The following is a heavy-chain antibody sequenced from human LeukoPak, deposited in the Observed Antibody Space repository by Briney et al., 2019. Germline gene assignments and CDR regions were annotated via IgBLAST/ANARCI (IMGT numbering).Heavy chain of an antibody. V-gene: IGHV3-23*01. CDR3: AKEPPLAGGWDYYYGMDV. D-gene: IGHD3-16*01. J-gene: IGHJ6*02. Sequence: GGSLRLSCAAPGFTFSSYAMSWVRQAPGKGLEWVSAISGSGGSTYYADSVKGRFTISRDNYKNTLYLQMNSLRAEDTAVYYCAKEPPLAGGWDYYYGMDVWGQGTTVTVSS. CDR1: GFTFSSYA. CDR2: ISGSGGST.